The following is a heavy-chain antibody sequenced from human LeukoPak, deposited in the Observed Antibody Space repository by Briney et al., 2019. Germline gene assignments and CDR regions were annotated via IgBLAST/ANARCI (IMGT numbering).Heavy chain of an antibody. Sequence: PSETLSLTCAVYGGSFTGYHWNWIRQSPQRGLEWIGEINHRGHPHSNPSLESRLTMSVDTSKNQFSLTLRSVTAADTAVYYCARDPTTVVTLPYYFDFWGQGTPVTVSS. D-gene: IGHD4-23*01. J-gene: IGHJ4*02. CDR3: ARDPTTVVTLPYYFDF. CDR2: INHRGHP. CDR1: GGSFTGYH. V-gene: IGHV4-34*01.